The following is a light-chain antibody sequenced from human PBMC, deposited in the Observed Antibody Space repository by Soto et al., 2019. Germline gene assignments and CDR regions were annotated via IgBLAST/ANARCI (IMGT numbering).Light chain of an antibody. Sequence: QSVLTQPASVSGSPGQSITISCTGTSSDVGAYDFVSWYQQHPDKAPKLMIYEVSNRPSGVSHRFSGSKSVNTATLTISGLQVEDEADYYCSSYTTSSTRVFGTGTKVTVL. V-gene: IGLV2-14*03. J-gene: IGLJ1*01. CDR1: SSDVGAYDF. CDR2: EVS. CDR3: SSYTTSSTRV.